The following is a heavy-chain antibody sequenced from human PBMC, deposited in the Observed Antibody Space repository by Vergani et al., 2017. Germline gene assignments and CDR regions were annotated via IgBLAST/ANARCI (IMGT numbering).Heavy chain of an antibody. V-gene: IGHV3-15*01. D-gene: IGHD3-22*01. Sequence: EVQLVESGGGLVKPGGSLRLSCAASGFTFSNAWMSWVRQAPGKGLEWVGRIKSKTDGGTTDYAAPVKGRFTISRDDSKNTLYLQMNSLKTEDTAVYYCTRGPRDYYDSSGYLLGGYWGQGTLVTVSS. CDR2: IKSKTDGGTT. CDR3: TRGPRDYYDSSGYLLGGY. CDR1: GFTFSNAW. J-gene: IGHJ4*02.